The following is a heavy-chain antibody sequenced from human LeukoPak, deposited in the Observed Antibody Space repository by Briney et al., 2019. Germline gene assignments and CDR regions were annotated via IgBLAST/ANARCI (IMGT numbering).Heavy chain of an antibody. J-gene: IGHJ3*01. Sequence: GGSLRLSCAASGFTFSSYEMNWVRQAPGKGLEWVSYISSSGSTIYYADSAKGRFTISRDNAKNSLYLQMNSLRAEDTTIYYCARDYYDSRGFYPDAFDLWGQGTMVTVSS. D-gene: IGHD3-22*01. CDR1: GFTFSSYE. V-gene: IGHV3-48*03. CDR2: ISSSGSTI. CDR3: ARDYYDSRGFYPDAFDL.